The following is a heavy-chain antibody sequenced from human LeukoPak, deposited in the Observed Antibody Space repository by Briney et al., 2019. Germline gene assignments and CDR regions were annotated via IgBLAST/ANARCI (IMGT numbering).Heavy chain of an antibody. J-gene: IGHJ4*02. V-gene: IGHV3-74*01. D-gene: IGHD1-26*01. CDR2: INSDGSST. Sequence: GGSLRLSCAASGFTFSSYWMHWVRQAPGKGLVWVSRINSDGSSTSYADSVKGRFTISRDNNKGALNLQMSSLRTEDTAFYYCARDSSGSLDYWGQGTLVTVSS. CDR3: ARDSSGSLDY. CDR1: GFTFSSYW.